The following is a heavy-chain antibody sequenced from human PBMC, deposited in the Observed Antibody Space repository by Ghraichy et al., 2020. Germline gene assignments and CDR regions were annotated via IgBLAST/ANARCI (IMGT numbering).Heavy chain of an antibody. CDR3: ASIVSPTYYYYMDV. CDR2: IIPIFGTA. J-gene: IGHJ6*03. V-gene: IGHV1-69*06. D-gene: IGHD3-16*02. Sequence: SVKVSCKASGGTFSSYAISWVRQAPGQGLEWMGGIIPIFGTANYAQKFQGRVTITADKSTSTAYMELSSLRSEDTAVYYCASIVSPTYYYYMDVWGKGTTVTVSS. CDR1: GGTFSSYA.